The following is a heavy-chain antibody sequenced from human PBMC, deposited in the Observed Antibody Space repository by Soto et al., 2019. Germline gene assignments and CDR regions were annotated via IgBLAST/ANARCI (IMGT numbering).Heavy chain of an antibody. Sequence: QVQLVQSGAEVKKPGSSVKVSCKASGGTFSSYAISWVRQAPGQGLEWMGGIIPIFGTANYAQKFQGRVTITADEPTSTADMELRSLRSEDTAVYYCARHVPAAGYYYGMDVWGQGTTVTVSS. CDR1: GGTFSSYA. D-gene: IGHD2-2*01. J-gene: IGHJ6*02. CDR2: IIPIFGTA. V-gene: IGHV1-69*12. CDR3: ARHVPAAGYYYGMDV.